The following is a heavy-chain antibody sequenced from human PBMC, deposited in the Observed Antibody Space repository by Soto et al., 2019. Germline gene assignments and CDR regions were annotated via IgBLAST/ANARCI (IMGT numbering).Heavy chain of an antibody. V-gene: IGHV5-51*01. CDR3: ARGVSDIVVVPAAIGAPYGMDV. J-gene: IGHJ6*02. CDR2: IYPGDSDT. CDR1: GYSFTSYW. Sequence: GESLKISCKGSGYSFTSYWIGGVRQMPGKGLEWMGIIYPGDSDTRYSPSFQGQVTISADKSISTAYLQWSSLKASDTAMYYCARGVSDIVVVPAAIGAPYGMDVWGQGTTVTVSS. D-gene: IGHD2-2*01.